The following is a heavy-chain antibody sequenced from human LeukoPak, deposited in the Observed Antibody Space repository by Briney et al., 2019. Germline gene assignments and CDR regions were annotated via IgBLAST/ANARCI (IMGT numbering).Heavy chain of an antibody. V-gene: IGHV4-39*07. D-gene: IGHD2-2*01. CDR1: GGSISSSSYY. CDR3: ARDRLENYCSSTSCSEVLDY. CDR2: IYYSGST. Sequence: IPSETLSLTCTVSGGSISSSSYYWGWIRQPPGKGLEWIGIIYYSGSTYYNPSLKSRVTISVDTSKNQFSLKLSSVTAADTAVYYCARDRLENYCSSTSCSEVLDYWGQGTLVTVSS. J-gene: IGHJ4*02.